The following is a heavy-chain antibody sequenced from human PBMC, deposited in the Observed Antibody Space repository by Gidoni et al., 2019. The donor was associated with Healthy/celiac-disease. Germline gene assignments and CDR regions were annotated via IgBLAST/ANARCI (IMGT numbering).Heavy chain of an antibody. CDR3: PRCPGLGVVVPAAIMYYFDY. CDR1: AGSISSGGYS. D-gene: IGHD2-2*01. Sequence: QVQLQESGPGLVKPSQTLSLTCTVSAGSISSGGYSWSWIRQHPGKGLEWIGYIYYSGSTYYNPSLKSRVTISVDTSKNQFSLKLRSVTAAYTAVYYCPRCPGLGVVVPAAIMYYFDYWGQGTLVTVSS. J-gene: IGHJ4*02. V-gene: IGHV4-31*03. CDR2: IYYSGST.